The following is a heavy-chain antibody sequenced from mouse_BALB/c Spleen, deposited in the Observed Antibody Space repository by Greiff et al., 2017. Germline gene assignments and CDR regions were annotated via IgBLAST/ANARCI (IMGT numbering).Heavy chain of an antibody. CDR1: GDSITSGY. CDR2: ISYSGST. D-gene: IGHD2-14*01. J-gene: IGHJ4*01. V-gene: IGHV3-8*02. CDR3: ARLGLPIGTDEGYAMDY. Sequence: EVMLVESGPSLVKPSQTLSLTCSVTGDSITSGYWNWIRKFPGNKLEYMGYISYSGSTYYNPSLKSRISITRDTSKSQYYLQLNSVTTEDTATYYCARLGLPIGTDEGYAMDYWGQGTSVTVSS.